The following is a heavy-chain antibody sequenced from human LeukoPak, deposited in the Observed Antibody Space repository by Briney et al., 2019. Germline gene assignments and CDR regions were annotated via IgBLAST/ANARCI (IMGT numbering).Heavy chain of an antibody. Sequence: GGSLRLSCAASGFTFSNAWMSWVRQAPGKGLEWDGRIKSKTNGGTTDYAAPVKGRFTISRDDSKNTLYLQMSSLKTEDTAVYYCTTTKWPDFDYWGQGTLVTVSS. CDR2: IKSKTNGGTT. CDR3: TTTKWPDFDY. CDR1: GFTFSNAW. V-gene: IGHV3-15*01. J-gene: IGHJ4*02. D-gene: IGHD5-12*01.